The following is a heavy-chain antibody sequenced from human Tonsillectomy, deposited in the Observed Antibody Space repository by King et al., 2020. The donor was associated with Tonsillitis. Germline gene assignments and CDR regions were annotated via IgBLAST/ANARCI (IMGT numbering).Heavy chain of an antibody. CDR1: GFTFRNSA. Sequence: QLVQSGGGVVQPGRSLRLSCAASGFTFRNSAMHWVRQAPGKGLEWVAIVSSDGTNKFYADSVKGQFTISRDSSKNTLYLQMNSLRPEDTAVYYCARDRGSWVLDIDYWGQGTLVTVSS. CDR3: ARDRGSWVLDIDY. V-gene: IGHV3-30*04. D-gene: IGHD1-26*01. CDR2: VSSDGTNK. J-gene: IGHJ4*02.